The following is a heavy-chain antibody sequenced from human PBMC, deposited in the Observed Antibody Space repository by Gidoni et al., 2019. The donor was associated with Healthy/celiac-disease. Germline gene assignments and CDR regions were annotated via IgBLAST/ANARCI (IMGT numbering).Heavy chain of an antibody. V-gene: IGHV3-23*01. CDR1: GITFSSYA. CDR3: ASGLGGMDV. D-gene: IGHD2-8*02. J-gene: IGHJ6*02. CDR2: ISGGGGST. Sequence: EVQLLESGGGFGQPGGSLRLSCAASGITFSSYAMSWVRQAPGKGLEWVSVISGGGGSTYYADSVKGRFTISRDNSKNTVYLQMNSLRAEDTAVYYCASGLGGMDVWGQGTTVTISS.